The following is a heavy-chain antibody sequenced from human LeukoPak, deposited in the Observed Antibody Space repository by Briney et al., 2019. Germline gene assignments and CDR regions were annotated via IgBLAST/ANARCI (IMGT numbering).Heavy chain of an antibody. V-gene: IGHV4-59*01. D-gene: IGHD6-13*01. J-gene: IGHJ4*02. CDR2: IYYSGRT. CDR1: GGSISSYY. Sequence: SETLSLTCTVSGGSISSYYWSWIRQPPGKGLEWIGYIYYSGRTNYYPSLKSRVTISVDASKNQFSLKLSSVTAADTAVYYCATGYSSSWFDYWGQGTLVTVSS. CDR3: ATGYSSSWFDY.